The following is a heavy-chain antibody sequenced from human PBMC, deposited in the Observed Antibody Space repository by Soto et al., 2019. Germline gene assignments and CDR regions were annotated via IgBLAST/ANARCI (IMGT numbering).Heavy chain of an antibody. Sequence: EVQLVESGGGVVRPGGSLRLSCAASGFTFDDYGMSWVREAPGKGLVWVAGVNWNGDNIGYADSVKGRFTISRDNAKSSLYLQMRSLRAEDTALYHCARSNYYNDFWSAYDCWGQGTLVTVPS. CDR2: VNWNGDNI. CDR1: GFTFDDYG. V-gene: IGHV3-20*01. D-gene: IGHD3-3*01. CDR3: ARSNYYNDFWSAYDC. J-gene: IGHJ4*02.